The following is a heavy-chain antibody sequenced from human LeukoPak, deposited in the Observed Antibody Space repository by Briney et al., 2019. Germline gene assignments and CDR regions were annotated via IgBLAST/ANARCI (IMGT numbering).Heavy chain of an antibody. CDR1: GYTFTGYY. CDR2: INPNSGGT. V-gene: IGHV1-2*06. CDR3: ARDSRVSGDY. Sequence: GASVKVSCKASGYTFTGYYMHWVRQAPGQGLEWMGRINPNSGGTNYAQKFQGRVTMTRDTSISTAYMDLSSLRSDDTAVYYCARDSRVSGDYWGQGTLVTVSS. J-gene: IGHJ4*02. D-gene: IGHD2-2*01.